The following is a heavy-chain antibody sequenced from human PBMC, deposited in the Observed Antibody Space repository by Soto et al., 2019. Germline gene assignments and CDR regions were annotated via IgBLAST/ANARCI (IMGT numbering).Heavy chain of an antibody. J-gene: IGHJ5*02. D-gene: IGHD3-3*01. Sequence: SETLSLTCAVSGASISSGGYSWSWIRQSPGKGLEWIGYIYHSGSTYYNPSLKSRVTISLDRSKNQFSLKLSSVTAADTAVYYCARADFGVGNNWFDPWGQGTLVTV. CDR1: GASISSGGYS. CDR2: IYHSGST. CDR3: ARADFGVGNNWFDP. V-gene: IGHV4-30-2*06.